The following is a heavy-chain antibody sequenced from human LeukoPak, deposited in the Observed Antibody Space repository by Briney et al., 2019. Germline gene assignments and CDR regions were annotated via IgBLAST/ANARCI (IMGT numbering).Heavy chain of an antibody. D-gene: IGHD6-19*01. V-gene: IGHV1-46*01. Sequence: ASVTVSCKASGYTFTSHCIHWVRQAPGQGLEWMGLIHPSDGVTTYAQNFQGRVTVTRDTSTSTVYMELSSLRSEDTAVYYCARDNIGSSGWTGLGYWGQGTLVTVSS. CDR2: IHPSDGVT. CDR1: GYTFTSHC. J-gene: IGHJ4*02. CDR3: ARDNIGSSGWTGLGY.